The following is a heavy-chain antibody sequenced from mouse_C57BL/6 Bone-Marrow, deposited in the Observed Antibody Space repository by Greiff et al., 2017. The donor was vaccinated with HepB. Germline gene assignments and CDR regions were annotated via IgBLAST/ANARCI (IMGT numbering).Heavy chain of an antibody. CDR3: ARGGYYFRFDY. V-gene: IGHV1-69*01. D-gene: IGHD2-3*01. CDR1: GYTFTSYW. CDR2: IDPSDSYT. J-gene: IGHJ2*01. Sequence: QVQLQQPGAELVMPGASVKLSCKASGYTFTSYWMHWVKQRPGQGLEWIGEIDPSDSYTNYNQKFKGKSTLTVDKSSSTAYMQLSSLTSEDSAVYYCARGGYYFRFDYWGQGTTLTVFS.